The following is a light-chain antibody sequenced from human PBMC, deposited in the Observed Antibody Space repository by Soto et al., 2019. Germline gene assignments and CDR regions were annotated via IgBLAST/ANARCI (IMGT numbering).Light chain of an antibody. CDR2: AAS. J-gene: IGKJ4*01. CDR3: LQLGTYPIT. CDR1: QGFSNY. V-gene: IGKV1-9*01. Sequence: DIQLTQSPSFLSASVGDRVTVTCRASQGFSNYLAWYQQKPGKAPKLLIYAASTLQSGVPSRFSGSGSGTEFTLTISSLQPEDFATYSCLQLGTYPITFGGGTKVEIK.